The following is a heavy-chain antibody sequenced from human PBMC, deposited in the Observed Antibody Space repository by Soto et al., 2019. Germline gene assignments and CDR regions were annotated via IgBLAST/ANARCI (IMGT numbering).Heavy chain of an antibody. CDR2: ISYDGSNK. V-gene: IGHV3-30*18. D-gene: IGHD4-17*01. CDR1: GFTFSSYG. Sequence: QVQLVESGGGVVQPGRSLRLSCAASGFTFSSYGMHWVRQAPGKGLEWVAVISYDGSNKYYADSVKGRFTISRDNSKNTLYQQMNSLRAEDTAVYYCAKDGRLRTRYYFDYWGQGTLVTVSS. J-gene: IGHJ4*02. CDR3: AKDGRLRTRYYFDY.